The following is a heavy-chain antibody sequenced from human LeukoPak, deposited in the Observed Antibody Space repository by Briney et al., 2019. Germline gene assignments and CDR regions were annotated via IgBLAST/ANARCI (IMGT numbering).Heavy chain of an antibody. Sequence: GASVKVSCKASGYTFTDHYVHWVRQTPGQGLEWMGWINPKSGDTNYAQKFQGRVTMTRDTSIVTAHMELSSLTSDDTGVYYCGVHWGSGYYFDLWGRGILVTVSS. CDR2: INPKSGDT. D-gene: IGHD7-27*01. CDR1: GYTFTDHY. J-gene: IGHJ2*01. CDR3: GVHWGSGYYFDL. V-gene: IGHV1-2*02.